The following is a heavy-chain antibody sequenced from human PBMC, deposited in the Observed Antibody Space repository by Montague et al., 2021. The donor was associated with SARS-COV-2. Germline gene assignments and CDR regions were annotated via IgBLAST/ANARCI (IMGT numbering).Heavy chain of an antibody. Sequence: SLRLSCAASGFTFSSYSMNWVRQAPGKGLEWVSSISSSSYIYYADSVKGRFTISRDNAKNSLYLQMNSLRAEDTAVYYYARDIDIVVVPAATAIYYYGMDVWGQGTTVTVSS. CDR1: GFTFSSYS. CDR2: ISSSSYI. CDR3: ARDIDIVVVPAATAIYYYGMDV. V-gene: IGHV3-21*01. D-gene: IGHD2-2*01. J-gene: IGHJ6*02.